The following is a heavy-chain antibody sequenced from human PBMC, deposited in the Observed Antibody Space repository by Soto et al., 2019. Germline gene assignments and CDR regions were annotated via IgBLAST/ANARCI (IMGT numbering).Heavy chain of an antibody. CDR2: ISYDGSNQ. V-gene: IGHV3-30*18. J-gene: IGHJ3*02. CDR1: GFIFSTYG. Sequence: QVQLVESGGGVVQPGRSLRLSCAASGFIFSTYGMHWVRQAPGKGLEWVAVISYDGSNQYFEDSVKGRFTISRDNSKKTLYLQMNSLRLEATALYYCAKSWSGSHGAFDMWGQGTMVIVSA. CDR3: AKSWSGSHGAFDM. D-gene: IGHD2-8*02.